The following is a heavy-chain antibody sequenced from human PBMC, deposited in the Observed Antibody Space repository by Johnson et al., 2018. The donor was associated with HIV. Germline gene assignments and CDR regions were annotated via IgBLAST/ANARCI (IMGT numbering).Heavy chain of an antibody. D-gene: IGHD1-26*01. J-gene: IGHJ3*02. Sequence: VQVVESGGGMVQPGRSLRLSCAASGFTFSNYCMHWVRQAPGKGLEWVAVIFFDGSKEFYEDSVKGRFTISSDNAKNSLYLQMNSLRADDTALYYCARGVGSTTVAAFDIWGQGTMVTVSS. V-gene: IGHV3-33*01. CDR3: ARGVGSTTVAAFDI. CDR1: GFTFSNYC. CDR2: IFFDGSKE.